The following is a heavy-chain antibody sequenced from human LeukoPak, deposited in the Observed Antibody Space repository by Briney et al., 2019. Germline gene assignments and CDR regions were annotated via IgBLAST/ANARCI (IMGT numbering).Heavy chain of an antibody. CDR2: ISGSGGST. J-gene: IGHJ6*02. D-gene: IGHD6-13*01. CDR3: AKRHSSSWYLENYYYGMDV. CDR1: GFTFSSYA. Sequence: GGSLRLSCAASGFTFSSYAMSWVRQAPGKGLEWVSAISGSGGSTYYADSVKGRFTISRDNSKNTLYLQMNNLRAEDTAVYYCAKRHSSSWYLENYYYGMDVWGQGTTVTVSS. V-gene: IGHV3-23*01.